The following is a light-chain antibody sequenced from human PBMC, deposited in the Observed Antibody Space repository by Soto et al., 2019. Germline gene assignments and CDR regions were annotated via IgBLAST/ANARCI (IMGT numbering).Light chain of an antibody. Sequence: IRLTQSSSSLSASFGDRVTITCRASQGIRNDLGWYQQKQGKAPKLLIYDASNLETGVPSRFSGSGSGTDFTFTISSLRTEDIATYYCQQYLNVPLTFGQGTKVDIK. J-gene: IGKJ1*01. CDR1: QGIRND. CDR3: QQYLNVPLT. CDR2: DAS. V-gene: IGKV1-33*01.